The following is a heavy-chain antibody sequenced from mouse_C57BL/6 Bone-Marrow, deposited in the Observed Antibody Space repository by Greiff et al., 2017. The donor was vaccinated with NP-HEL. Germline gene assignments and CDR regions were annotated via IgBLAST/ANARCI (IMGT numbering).Heavy chain of an antibody. CDR1: GFTFSSYA. D-gene: IGHD2-3*01. CDR3: ARGGRWLLRDYFDY. J-gene: IGHJ2*01. Sequence: EVKLMESGGGLVKPGGSLKLSCAASGFTFSSYAMSWVRQTPEKRLEWVATISDGGSYTYYPDNVKGRFTISRDNAKNNLYLQMSHLKSEDTAMYYCARGGRWLLRDYFDYWGQGTTLTVSS. V-gene: IGHV5-4*03. CDR2: ISDGGSYT.